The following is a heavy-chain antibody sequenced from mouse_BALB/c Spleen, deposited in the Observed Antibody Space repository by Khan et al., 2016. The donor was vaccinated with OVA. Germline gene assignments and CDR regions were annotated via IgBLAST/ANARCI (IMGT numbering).Heavy chain of an antibody. D-gene: IGHD1-2*01. Sequence: QVQLQQSGAELARPGASVKLSCKASGYTFTDYYINWLKQRTGQGLEWIGEIYPISGNTYYNEKFKGKATLTADKSSSVAYMQLSSLTSEDSAVYFCARRDYFGYTFGHWGQGTLVTVSA. CDR1: GYTFTDYY. CDR3: ARRDYFGYTFGH. J-gene: IGHJ3*01. V-gene: IGHV1-77*01. CDR2: IYPISGNT.